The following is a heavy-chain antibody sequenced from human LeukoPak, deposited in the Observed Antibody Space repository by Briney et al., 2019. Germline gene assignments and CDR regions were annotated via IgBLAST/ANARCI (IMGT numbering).Heavy chain of an antibody. CDR2: ISYDGSNT. Sequence: GGSMRLAWAASGFTFRAYGMHWVRQAPGKGLEWLAIISYDGSNTYYADSVKGRFNISRDNSKNTLYLQMDSLRTEDTAVYYWAKEGDISSSWYLSNYFDYWGQGTLVTVSS. CDR1: GFTFRAYG. J-gene: IGHJ4*02. D-gene: IGHD6-13*01. V-gene: IGHV3-30*18. CDR3: AKEGDISSSWYLSNYFDY.